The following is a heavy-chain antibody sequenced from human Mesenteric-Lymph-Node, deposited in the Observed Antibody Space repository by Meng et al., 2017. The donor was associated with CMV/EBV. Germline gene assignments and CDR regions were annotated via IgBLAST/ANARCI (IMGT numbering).Heavy chain of an antibody. CDR1: GVSISSSSYY. D-gene: IGHD2-2*01. CDR3: ARGEGAYCSSTSCQDAFDI. CDR2: IYYSGNT. Sequence: SETLSLTCTVSGVSISSSSYYWGWLRQPPGTGLEWIGSIYYSGNTYYNPSLKSRVTISVDTSKNQFSLKLSSVTAADTAVYYCARGEGAYCSSTSCQDAFDIWGQGTMVTVSS. J-gene: IGHJ3*02. V-gene: IGHV4-39*07.